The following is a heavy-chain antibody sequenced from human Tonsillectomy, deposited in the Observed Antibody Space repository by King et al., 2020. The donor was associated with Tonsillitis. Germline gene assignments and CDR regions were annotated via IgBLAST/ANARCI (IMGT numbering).Heavy chain of an antibody. D-gene: IGHD6-13*01. CDR3: ARVSRTVAAAGLGFGY. CDR1: GFTFSSYE. CDR2: ISSSGSTI. Sequence: VQLVESGGGLVQPGGSLRLSCAASGFTFSSYEMNWVRQAPGKGLEWVSYISSSGSTIYYADSVKGRFTISRDNAKNSLYLQMNSLRAEDTAVYYCARVSRTVAAAGLGFGYWGQGTLVTVSS. J-gene: IGHJ4*02. V-gene: IGHV3-48*03.